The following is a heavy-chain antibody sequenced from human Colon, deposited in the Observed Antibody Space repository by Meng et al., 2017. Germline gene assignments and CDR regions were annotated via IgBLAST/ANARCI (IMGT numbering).Heavy chain of an antibody. CDR2: MNPNSGNT. CDR3: ARAIAAAGSNWFDL. V-gene: IGHV1-8*01. CDR1: GYIFTNYD. D-gene: IGHD6-13*01. Sequence: QVQLVHAGAEVKKPGASVKVSCKASGYIFTNYDTNWVRQATGQGLEWMGWMNPNSGNTGYAQKFQGRVTMTRNASISTAYMELSSLRSDDTAVYYCARAIAAAGSNWFDLWGQGTLVTVSS. J-gene: IGHJ5*02.